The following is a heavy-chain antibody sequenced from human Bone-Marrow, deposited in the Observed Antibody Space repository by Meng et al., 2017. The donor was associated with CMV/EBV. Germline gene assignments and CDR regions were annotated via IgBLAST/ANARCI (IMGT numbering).Heavy chain of an antibody. D-gene: IGHD4-17*01. CDR1: GYTFTIYY. V-gene: IGHV1-46*01. J-gene: IGHJ4*02. CDR2: INPISGGT. CDR3: ARVGASVSEFDY. Sequence: QVQLVQSGAEVRQPGASVKVSCKASGYTFTIYYMHWVRQAPGQGLEWMGIINPISGGTTYARNFQGRVTMTTDTSTSTAYMELRSLRSNDTAVYYCARVGASVSEFDYWGQGTLVTVSS.